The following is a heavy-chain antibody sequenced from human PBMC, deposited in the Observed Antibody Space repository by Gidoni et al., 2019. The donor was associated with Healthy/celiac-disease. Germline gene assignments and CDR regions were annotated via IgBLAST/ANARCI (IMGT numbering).Heavy chain of an antibody. Sequence: EVQLVESGGGLVQPGGSLSLSCAASGFTFSSYWMSWVRQAPGQGLEWVANIKQDGSEKYYVDSVKGRFTISRDNAKNSLYLQMNSLRAEDTAVYYCAASRYVDWYFDLWGRGTLVTVSS. V-gene: IGHV3-7*01. CDR1: GFTFSSYW. CDR3: AASRYVDWYFDL. CDR2: IKQDGSEK. D-gene: IGHD1-1*01. J-gene: IGHJ2*01.